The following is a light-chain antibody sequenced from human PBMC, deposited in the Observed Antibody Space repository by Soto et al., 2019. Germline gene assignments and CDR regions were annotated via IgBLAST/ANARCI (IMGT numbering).Light chain of an antibody. J-gene: IGLJ2*01. CDR1: SSNIGSHY. V-gene: IGLV1-47*01. CDR2: RNN. Sequence: QTVVTQPPSASGTPGQRVTISCSGSSSNIGSHYVYWYQQLPGTAPKVLLYRNNQRPSGVPDRFSGSKSGTSASLAISGLRSEDEADYYCATWDDSLSVLFGGGTKLTVL. CDR3: ATWDDSLSVL.